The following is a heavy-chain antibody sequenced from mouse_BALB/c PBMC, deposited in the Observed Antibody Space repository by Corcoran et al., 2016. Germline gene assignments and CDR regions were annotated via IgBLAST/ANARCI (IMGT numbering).Heavy chain of an antibody. D-gene: IGHD2-10*02. CDR2: IYPGSGNT. CDR3: ARGYGNYVFAY. Sequence: QIQLQQSGPELVKPGASVKISCKASGYTFTDDYINWVKQKPGQGLEWIGWIYPGSGNTKYNEKFKGKATLTVDTSSSTAYMQLSSLTSEDTAVYFCARGYGNYVFAYWGQGTLVTVSA. J-gene: IGHJ3*01. CDR1: GYTFTDDY. V-gene: IGHV1-84*02.